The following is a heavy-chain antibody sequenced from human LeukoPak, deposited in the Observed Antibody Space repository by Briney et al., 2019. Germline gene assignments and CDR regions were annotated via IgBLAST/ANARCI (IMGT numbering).Heavy chain of an antibody. CDR1: GFTFRSYE. J-gene: IGHJ4*02. D-gene: IGHD6-19*01. CDR3: VRGGIQVPGIDEIDY. Sequence: GGALILSCAASGFTFRSYEMHWVRQVTGKGLEWVSGVGSSGDTYYAGSVKGRFTISTENAQNSLYLQMNRLTAGDMAVYYCVRGGIQVPGIDEIDYWGQGTLVTVSS. CDR2: VGSSGDT. V-gene: IGHV3-13*01.